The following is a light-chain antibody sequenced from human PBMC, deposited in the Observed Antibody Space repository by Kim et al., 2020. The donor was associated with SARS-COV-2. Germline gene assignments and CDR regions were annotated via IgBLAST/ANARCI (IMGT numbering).Light chain of an antibody. J-gene: IGKJ1*01. V-gene: IGKV3D-15*01. Sequence: SPGERATVSCRPSQSVNSNFLAWYQQKPGQAPRLLIYGTSNRATGIPDRFSGSGSGTDFTLIISRLESEDFAVYYCQQYNNWPWTFGQGTKVDIK. CDR3: QQYNNWPWT. CDR2: GTS. CDR1: QSVNSN.